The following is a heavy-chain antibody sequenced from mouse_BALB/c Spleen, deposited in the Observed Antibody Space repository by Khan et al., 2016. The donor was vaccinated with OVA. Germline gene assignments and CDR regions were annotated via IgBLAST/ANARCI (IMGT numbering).Heavy chain of an antibody. CDR1: GYTFTSYD. Sequence: QIQLVQSGAELVKPGASVKLSCKASGYTFTSYDINWVRQRPEQGLEWIGWIFPGDDSTKYNEKFKGKATLTTDKSSSTAYMQLSMLTSEDSAVYCCARHYYGGNLYWYFDVWGAGTTVTVSS. CDR3: ARHYYGGNLYWYFDV. J-gene: IGHJ1*01. V-gene: IGHV1S56*01. CDR2: IFPGDDST. D-gene: IGHD1-1*02.